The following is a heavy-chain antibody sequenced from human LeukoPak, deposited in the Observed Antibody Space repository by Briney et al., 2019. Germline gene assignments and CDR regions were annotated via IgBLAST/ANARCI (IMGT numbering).Heavy chain of an antibody. D-gene: IGHD3-10*01. CDR2: INHSGST. CDR3: ARAIGSGSRHSTFDY. V-gene: IGHV4-34*01. CDR1: GGSFSGYY. J-gene: IGHJ4*02. Sequence: SETLSLTCAVYGGSFSGYYWSWNRQPPGKGLEWIGEINHSGSTNYNPSLKSRVTISVDTSKNQFSLKLSSVTAADTAVYYCARAIGSGSRHSTFDYWGQGTLVTVSS.